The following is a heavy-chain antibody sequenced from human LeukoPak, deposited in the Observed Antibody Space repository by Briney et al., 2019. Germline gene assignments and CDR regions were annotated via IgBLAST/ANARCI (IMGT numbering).Heavy chain of an antibody. D-gene: IGHD6-19*01. V-gene: IGHV1-18*01. CDR1: GYTFTSYG. Sequence: GASVKVPCKASGYTFTSYGISWVRQAPGQGLEWMGWISAYNGNTNYAQKFQGRVTMTRNTTISTAYMELSSLRSEDTAVYYCARAAVAGTMSEVDYWGQGTLVTVSS. CDR3: ARAAVAGTMSEVDY. J-gene: IGHJ4*02. CDR2: ISAYNGNT.